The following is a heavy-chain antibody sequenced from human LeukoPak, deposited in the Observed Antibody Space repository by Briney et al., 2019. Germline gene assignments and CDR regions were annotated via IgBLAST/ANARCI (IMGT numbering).Heavy chain of an antibody. CDR2: INSDGSST. CDR3: ARYDYYDSSGYKIAEYFQH. J-gene: IGHJ1*01. D-gene: IGHD3-22*01. CDR1: GFTFSSCW. V-gene: IGHV3-74*01. Sequence: PGGSLRLSCAASGFTFSSCWMHWVRQAPGKGLVWVSRINSDGSSTSYADSVKGRFTISRDNAKNTLYLQMNSLRAEDTAVYYCARYDYYDSSGYKIAEYFQHWGQGTLVTVSS.